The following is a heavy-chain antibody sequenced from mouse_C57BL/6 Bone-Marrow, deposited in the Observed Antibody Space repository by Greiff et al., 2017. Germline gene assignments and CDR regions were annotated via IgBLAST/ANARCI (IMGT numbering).Heavy chain of an antibody. D-gene: IGHD1-1*01. V-gene: IGHV6-6*01. J-gene: IGHJ2*01. CDR3: TRTTTVVPYFDY. CDR2: IRNKANNHAT. CDR1: GFTFSDAW. Sequence: EVKVEESGGGLVQPGGSMKLSCAASGFTFSDAWMDWVRQSPEKWLEWVAEIRNKANNHATYYAESVKGRFTISRDDSKSSVYLQMNSLRAEDTGIYYCTRTTTVVPYFDYWGQGTTRTVSS.